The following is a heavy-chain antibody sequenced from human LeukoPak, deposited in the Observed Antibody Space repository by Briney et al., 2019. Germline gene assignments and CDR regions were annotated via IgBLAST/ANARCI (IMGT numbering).Heavy chain of an antibody. J-gene: IGHJ6*02. Sequence: ASVEVSCKASGYTFTGYYMHWVRQAPGQGLEWMGWINPNSGGTNYAQKFQGRVTMTRDTPISTAYMELSRLRSDDTAVYYCARDFLRGFDFWSGFNHYYGMDVWGQGTTVTVSS. CDR3: ARDFLRGFDFWSGFNHYYGMDV. V-gene: IGHV1-2*02. CDR2: INPNSGGT. CDR1: GYTFTGYY. D-gene: IGHD3-3*01.